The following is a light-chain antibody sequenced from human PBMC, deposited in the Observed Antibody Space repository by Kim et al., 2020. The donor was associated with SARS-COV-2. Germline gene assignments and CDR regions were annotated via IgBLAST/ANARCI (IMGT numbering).Light chain of an antibody. Sequence: SASVGDRGTITCQARQDISNYLNWYQQKPGKAPKLLIYDAYNLETGVPSRFSGSGSGTDFTFTISSLQPEDIATYYCQQYDNLWTFGQGTKVDIK. CDR3: QQYDNLWT. CDR1: QDISNY. CDR2: DAY. J-gene: IGKJ1*01. V-gene: IGKV1-33*01.